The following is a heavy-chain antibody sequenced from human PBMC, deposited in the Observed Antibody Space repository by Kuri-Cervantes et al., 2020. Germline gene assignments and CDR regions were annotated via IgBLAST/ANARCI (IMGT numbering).Heavy chain of an antibody. Sequence: SLKISCAASGFTFSTYAMDWVRQTPGKGLEWVSGISWSSGGVGYADSVRGRFTISRDNAKNTVYLQMNSLRADDTAVYYCARGGFPDYWGQGTLVTVSS. CDR3: ARGGFPDY. V-gene: IGHV3-9*01. J-gene: IGHJ4*02. CDR2: ISWSSGGV. CDR1: GFTFSTYA. D-gene: IGHD2-15*01.